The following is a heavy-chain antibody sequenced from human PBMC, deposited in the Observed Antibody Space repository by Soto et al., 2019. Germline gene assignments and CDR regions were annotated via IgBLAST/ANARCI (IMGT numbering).Heavy chain of an antibody. J-gene: IGHJ4*02. D-gene: IGHD5-12*01. CDR3: TTKFSGYENNYFDF. CDR2: IKSKTDGGTT. CDR1: GFTFSNAW. Sequence: EVQLVESGGGLVKPGGSLRLSCTASGFTFSNAWMSWVRQAPGKGLEWVGHIKSKTDGGTTDYAAPVKGRFTISRDDPKNTLFLQMNSLKTEDTAVFYCTTKFSGYENNYFDFWGQGTLVTVSS. V-gene: IGHV3-15*01.